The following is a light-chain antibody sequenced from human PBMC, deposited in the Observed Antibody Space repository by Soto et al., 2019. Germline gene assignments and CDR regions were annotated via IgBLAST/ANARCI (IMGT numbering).Light chain of an antibody. CDR1: QSIGDK. CDR3: QQYYDWPPYT. J-gene: IGKJ2*01. Sequence: EIVMTQSPATLSVSPGERATLSCRASQSIGDKLAWYQQKLGQAPRLLFYGASARVTGVAARFSGSGSGTEFTLTISSLQSEDFAVYYCQQYYDWPPYTFGQGTRLEIK. CDR2: GAS. V-gene: IGKV3-15*01.